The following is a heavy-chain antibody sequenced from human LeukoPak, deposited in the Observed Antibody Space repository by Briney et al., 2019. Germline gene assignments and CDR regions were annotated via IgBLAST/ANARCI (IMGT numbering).Heavy chain of an antibody. CDR3: AKASWVSNGDAVL. Sequence: GGSLRLSCVASGFTFSDAWMSWVRQAPGKGLEWVGRIKSKIDGGTIDYAAPVKGRFTISRDDSRNTLYLQMNSLKTEDTAVYYCAKASWVSNGDAVLWGQGTLVTVFS. CDR2: IKSKIDGGTI. D-gene: IGHD1-1*01. CDR1: GFTFSDAW. J-gene: IGHJ4*02. V-gene: IGHV3-15*01.